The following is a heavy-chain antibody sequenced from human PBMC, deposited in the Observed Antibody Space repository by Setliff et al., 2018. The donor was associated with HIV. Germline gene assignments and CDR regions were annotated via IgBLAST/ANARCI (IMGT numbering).Heavy chain of an antibody. J-gene: IGHJ5*02. V-gene: IGHV1-18*01. Sequence: ASVKVSCKASGYRFINYGISWVRQAPGQGLEWMGWISAYTGHTDYASRLLGRVTLTTDTSTSTAYMELRSLSSDDTAVYFCARARLQGIVTAVGPRDNCLDPWGQGTRVTVSS. CDR2: ISAYTGHT. CDR3: ARARLQGIVTAVGPRDNCLDP. CDR1: GYRFINYG. D-gene: IGHD3-9*01.